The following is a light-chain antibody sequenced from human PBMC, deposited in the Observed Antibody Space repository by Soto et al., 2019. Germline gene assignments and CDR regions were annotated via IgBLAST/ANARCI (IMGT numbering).Light chain of an antibody. CDR1: QNVLSNY. J-gene: IGKJ1*01. CDR3: QQDSSSRT. Sequence: ILLTQSPFNLSLSSIELATLSCWASQNVLSNYLAWYQQKPGQAPRLLIYGASTRATGIPDRFGGSGSETDFTLTITRLEPEDFAVYYWQQDSSSRTFGQGTKVDIK. V-gene: IGKV3-20*01. CDR2: GAS.